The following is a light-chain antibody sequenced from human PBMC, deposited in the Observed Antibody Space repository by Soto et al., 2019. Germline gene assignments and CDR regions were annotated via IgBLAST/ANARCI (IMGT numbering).Light chain of an antibody. CDR2: GAS. Sequence: EVVLTQSPGTLSLSPGERATLSCTASENIRTTSVAWYQQKRGQAPKLVVYGASKTAFGIPDRFSGSASGTVFNLTITRLEPEDSAIYHCLQHGNTPHTFGQGTRVDIK. V-gene: IGKV3-20*01. J-gene: IGKJ2*01. CDR3: LQHGNTPHT. CDR1: ENIRTTS.